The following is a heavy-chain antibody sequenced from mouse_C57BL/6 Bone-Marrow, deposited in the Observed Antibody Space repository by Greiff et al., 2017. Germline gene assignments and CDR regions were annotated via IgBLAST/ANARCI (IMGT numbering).Heavy chain of an antibody. J-gene: IGHJ2*01. Sequence: EVHLVESGGDLVKPGGSLKLSCAASGFTFSSYGMSWVRQTPDKRLEWVATISSGGSYTYYPDSVKGRFTISRDNAKNTLYLQMSSLKSEDTAMYYGARGGWLLRYYFDYWGQGTTLTVSS. D-gene: IGHD2-3*01. CDR2: ISSGGSYT. CDR3: ARGGWLLRYYFDY. V-gene: IGHV5-6*01. CDR1: GFTFSSYG.